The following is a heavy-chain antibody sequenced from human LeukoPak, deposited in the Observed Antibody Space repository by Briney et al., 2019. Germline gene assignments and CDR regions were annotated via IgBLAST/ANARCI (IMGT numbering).Heavy chain of an antibody. CDR3: ARKVAQRLVVVDDAFDV. CDR2: IHCAGST. V-gene: IGHV4-59*01. D-gene: IGHD6-19*01. Sequence: SETPSLTCTVSGGSIGSYYWSWIRQPPGKGLDCIGYIHCAGSTNDNACLKSRVTISVATSKNQVSLKPTSVTAAGTAVYYCARKVAQRLVVVDDAFDVWGQGKMVTVSS. J-gene: IGHJ3*01. CDR1: GGSIGSYY.